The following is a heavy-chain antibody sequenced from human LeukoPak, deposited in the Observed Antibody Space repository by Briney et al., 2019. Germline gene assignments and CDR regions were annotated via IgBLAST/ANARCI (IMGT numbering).Heavy chain of an antibody. CDR2: ISFDGSNK. CDR1: GFTFNNYA. D-gene: IGHD6-13*01. V-gene: IGHV3-30-3*01. J-gene: IGHJ4*02. CDR3: ARDTYRSSWSYFDF. Sequence: PGRSLSLSCAASGFTFNNYAMHWVRPAPGKGLEWVAVISFDGSNKDYADSVKGRFSISRDNSKNTLYLQMNSLRAEDTAVYYCARDTYRSSWSYFDFWGQGTLVTVSS.